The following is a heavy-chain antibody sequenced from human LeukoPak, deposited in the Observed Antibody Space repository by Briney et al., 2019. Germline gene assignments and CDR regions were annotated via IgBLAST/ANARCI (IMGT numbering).Heavy chain of an antibody. CDR2: IYPGEYDT. CDR1: GSNFTSYW. J-gene: IGHJ3*02. CDR3: ARHRIRYCSSTSCLHDAFDI. V-gene: IGHV5-51*01. Sequence: LGGSLQISCQGSGSNFTSYWIGWGRQVPGKGVEWMGIIYPGEYDTRNSPSGEGQVTISADKSISTAYLQWSSLKASDTAMYYCARHRIRYCSSTSCLHDAFDIWGQGTMVTVSS. D-gene: IGHD2-2*01.